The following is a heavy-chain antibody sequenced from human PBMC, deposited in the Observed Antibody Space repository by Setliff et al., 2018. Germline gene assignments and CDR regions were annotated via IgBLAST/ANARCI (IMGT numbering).Heavy chain of an antibody. Sequence: PGGSLRLSCAASGFTFTDFWMHWVRQAPGKGLEWVGRIKSKTDGGTTDYAAPVKGRFTISRDDSKNTLYLQMNSLKTEDTAVYYCTTAPRRYFDWLSLGGTDYWGQGTLVTVSS. V-gene: IGHV3-15*01. CDR2: IKSKTDGGTT. J-gene: IGHJ4*02. CDR1: GFTFTDFW. D-gene: IGHD3-9*01. CDR3: TTAPRRYFDWLSLGGTDY.